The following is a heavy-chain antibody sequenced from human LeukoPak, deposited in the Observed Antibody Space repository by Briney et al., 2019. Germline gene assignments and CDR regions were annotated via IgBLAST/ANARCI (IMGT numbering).Heavy chain of an antibody. CDR1: GDSFSGNNY. J-gene: IGHJ4*02. Sequence: ASETLSLTCAVSGDSFSGNNYWTWVRQPPGKGLEWIGEIYRSGATNYNPSLKSRVTVSQDKSKNQFSLKLNSVTAADTAIYYCARNSGYSDLNYWGQGVLVTVSS. CDR3: ARNSGYSDLNY. V-gene: IGHV4-4*02. CDR2: IYRSGAT. D-gene: IGHD3-22*01.